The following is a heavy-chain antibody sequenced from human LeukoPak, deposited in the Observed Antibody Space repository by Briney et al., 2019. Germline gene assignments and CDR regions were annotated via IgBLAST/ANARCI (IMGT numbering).Heavy chain of an antibody. D-gene: IGHD1-26*01. J-gene: IGHJ4*02. CDR1: GYTFTSYG. CDR2: ISGYNGNT. V-gene: IGHV1-18*01. CDR3: ARNLGHGLGGAFDY. Sequence: GSVKVSCKASGYTFTSYGISWVRQAPGHGLEWLGWISGYNGNTNYAQKLQGRVTMTTDTSTSTDYMELRSLRSDDTAVYYCARNLGHGLGGAFDYWGQGTLVTVSS.